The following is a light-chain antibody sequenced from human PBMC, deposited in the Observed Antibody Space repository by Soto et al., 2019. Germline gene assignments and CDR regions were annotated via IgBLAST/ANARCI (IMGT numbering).Light chain of an antibody. V-gene: IGKV3-20*01. CDR3: QQYGSSPLT. J-gene: IGKJ1*01. CDR2: GAS. CDR1: QSVSNSY. Sequence: EFVLTQSPGTLSLSPGERATLSCRASQSVSNSYLAWYQQKPGQAPRLLIYGASSRATGIPDRFSGSGSGTDFTLTISRLEPEDFAVYYCQQYGSSPLTFGQGTKVDIK.